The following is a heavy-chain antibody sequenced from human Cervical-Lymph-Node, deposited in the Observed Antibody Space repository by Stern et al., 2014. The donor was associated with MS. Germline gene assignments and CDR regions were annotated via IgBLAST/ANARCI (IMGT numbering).Heavy chain of an antibody. CDR2: ITHVGST. V-gene: IGHV3-53*01. CDR1: GFTVSRDY. Sequence: EVQLVESGGGVIQPGGSLRLSCTASGFTVSRDYMTWVLQAPGKGLEWVSLITHVGSTFYTDSVKGRFTISRDDSKNTVYLHMTSLRAEDTAMYYCARDTSSPERSDWWGQGTLVTVSS. CDR3: ARDTSSPERSDW. J-gene: IGHJ4*02. D-gene: IGHD1-1*01.